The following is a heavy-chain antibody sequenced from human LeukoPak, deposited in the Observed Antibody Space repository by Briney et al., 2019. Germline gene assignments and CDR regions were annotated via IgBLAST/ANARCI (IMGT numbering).Heavy chain of an antibody. V-gene: IGHV3-23*01. CDR1: GFTFSDHY. J-gene: IGHJ4*02. CDR3: AKCLKWEVKAGYFDY. CDR2: ISGSGGAT. Sequence: GGSLRLSCEVSGFTFSDHYMSWVRQAPGKGLEWVSAISGSGGATYYADSVKGRFTTSRDNSKNMLYLQMNSLRAEDTAVYYCAKCLKWEVKAGYFDYWGQGTLVTVSS. D-gene: IGHD1-26*01.